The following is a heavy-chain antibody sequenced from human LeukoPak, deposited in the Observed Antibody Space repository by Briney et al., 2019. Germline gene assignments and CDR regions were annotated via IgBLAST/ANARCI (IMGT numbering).Heavy chain of an antibody. Sequence: ASVKVSCKASGYTFTGYYMHWVRQAPGQGLEWMGWINPNSGGTNYAQKFQGRVTMTRDTSISTAYMELSRLRSDDTAVYYCARDYIAARFLGYWGQGTLVTVSS. V-gene: IGHV1-2*02. D-gene: IGHD6-6*01. J-gene: IGHJ4*02. CDR3: ARDYIAARFLGY. CDR1: GYTFTGYY. CDR2: INPNSGGT.